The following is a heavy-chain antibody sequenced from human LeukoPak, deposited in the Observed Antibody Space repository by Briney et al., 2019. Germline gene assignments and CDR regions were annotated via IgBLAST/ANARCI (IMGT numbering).Heavy chain of an antibody. J-gene: IGHJ4*02. D-gene: IGHD2-8*01. Sequence: GGSLRLSCAASGFTFSSKYMSWVRQAPGKGLEWVSVIYIDGGTYYAASVKGRFTLSRHNSKNTLLLQMNSLRAEDTAVSYCARGHYTNRLGGQGTLVTVSS. CDR3: ARGHYTNRL. CDR1: GFTFSSKY. V-gene: IGHV3-66*01. CDR2: IYIDGGT.